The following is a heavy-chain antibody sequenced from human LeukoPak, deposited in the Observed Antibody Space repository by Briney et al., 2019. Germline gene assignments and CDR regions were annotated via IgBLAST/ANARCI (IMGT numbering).Heavy chain of an antibody. CDR3: ARLPYYYDSSGYYYFSFDY. Sequence: SETLSLTCSVSGGSISSGGYYWSWIRQAPGKDLEWIGHIYFSGGNQYNPSLQSRVAISGDTSKNQFSLELSSVTAADTAVYYCARLPYYYDSSGYYYFSFDYWGQGTLVTVSS. CDR2: IYFSGGN. CDR1: GGSISSGGYY. D-gene: IGHD3-22*01. V-gene: IGHV4-31*03. J-gene: IGHJ4*02.